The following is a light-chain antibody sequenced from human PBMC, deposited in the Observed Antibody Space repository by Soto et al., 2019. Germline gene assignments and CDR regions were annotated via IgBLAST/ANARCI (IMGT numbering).Light chain of an antibody. Sequence: DIQMTQSPSSLPASVGDRVSITCRASQSIGTYLNWYQQQPGKAPKLLMYAASSLQGGVPSRFSGSGSGTDFTLFISGLQPEDFATYFCQQSLTTPFTFGGGTRVEIK. CDR3: QQSLTTPFT. CDR2: AAS. V-gene: IGKV1-39*01. J-gene: IGKJ4*01. CDR1: QSIGTY.